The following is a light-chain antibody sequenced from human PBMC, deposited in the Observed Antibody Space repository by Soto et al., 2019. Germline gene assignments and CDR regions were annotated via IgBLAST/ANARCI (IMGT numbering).Light chain of an antibody. J-gene: IGLJ2*01. V-gene: IGLV2-11*01. CDR3: CSYAGSSWI. CDR1: NSDVGHYNY. Sequence: QSALTQPRSVSGSPGQSFTISCTGTNSDVGHYNYVSWYQQHPGKAPKLIIFDVDKRPAGVPDRFSGSKSGNTASLTISGLQAEDEADYYCCSYAGSSWIFGGGTKLPVL. CDR2: DVD.